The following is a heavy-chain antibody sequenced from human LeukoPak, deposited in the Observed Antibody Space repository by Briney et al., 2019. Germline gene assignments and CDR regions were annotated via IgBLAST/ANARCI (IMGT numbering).Heavy chain of an antibody. CDR2: ISSSSSYI. D-gene: IGHD4-17*01. J-gene: IGHJ4*02. CDR3: AREGGDYVAPFDY. Sequence: PGGSLRLSCAASGFTFSSYSMNWVRRAPGKGLEWVSSISSSSSYIYYADSVKGRFTISRDNAKNSLYLQMNSLRAEDTAVYYCAREGGDYVAPFDYWGQGTLVTVSS. V-gene: IGHV3-21*01. CDR1: GFTFSSYS.